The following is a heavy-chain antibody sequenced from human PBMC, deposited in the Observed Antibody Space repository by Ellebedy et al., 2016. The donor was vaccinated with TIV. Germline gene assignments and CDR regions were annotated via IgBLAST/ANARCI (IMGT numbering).Heavy chain of an antibody. CDR2: IFHNGST. V-gene: IGHV4-59*08. CDR3: ARDYGTGDAFDI. D-gene: IGHD1-1*01. CDR1: GVSISIYY. Sequence: MPSETLSLTCTVSGVSISIYYWSWIRQPPGKGLEWIGYIFHNGSTNYNPSLKSRVTILGDTSKNQFSLKLRSVTAADTAVYYCARDYGTGDAFDIWGQGTMVTVSS. J-gene: IGHJ3*02.